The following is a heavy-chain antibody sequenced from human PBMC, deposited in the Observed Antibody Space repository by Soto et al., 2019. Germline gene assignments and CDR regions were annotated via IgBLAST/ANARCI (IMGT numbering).Heavy chain of an antibody. Sequence: QLQLQESGSGLVKPSQTLSLTCAVSGGSVNSDSDSWTWIRQPPGKGLEWIGYIHHSGSTYYNPSIRSRVTMSVDRSKNQFSLKLTSVTAADTAVYYCARQITLSSYYFDYWGQGILVTVSS. CDR2: IHHSGST. J-gene: IGHJ4*02. CDR1: GGSVNSDSDS. CDR3: ARQITLSSYYFDY. V-gene: IGHV4-30-2*01. D-gene: IGHD3-10*01.